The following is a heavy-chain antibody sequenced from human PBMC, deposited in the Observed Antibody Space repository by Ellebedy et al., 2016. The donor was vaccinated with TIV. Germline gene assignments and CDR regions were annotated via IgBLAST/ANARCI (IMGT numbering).Heavy chain of an antibody. D-gene: IGHD3-10*01. CDR2: ISWNSDTI. Sequence: SLKISXAASGFTFHDYAMHWVRQAPGKGLEWVSAISWNSDTIGYADSVKGRFTVSRDNAKNSLYLQMNSLRAEDTALYYCVPSGGAGSFYMGYFQYWGQGTLVTVSS. V-gene: IGHV3-9*01. CDR1: GFTFHDYA. J-gene: IGHJ4*02. CDR3: VPSGGAGSFYMGYFQY.